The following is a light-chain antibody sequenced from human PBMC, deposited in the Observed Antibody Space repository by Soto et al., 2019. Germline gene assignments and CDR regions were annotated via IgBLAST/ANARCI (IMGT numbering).Light chain of an antibody. J-gene: IGKJ1*01. CDR2: GAS. CDR1: RRCISID. CDR3: QQYGSSPWT. V-gene: IGKV3-20*01. Sequence: EIVLKQSPGTLSLSPGQRATLSLRGRRRCISIDLAWYQQKPGQAPRLLIYGASSRATGIPDRFSGSGSGTDFTLTISRLEPEDFAVYHCQQYGSSPWTFGQGTKVDIK.